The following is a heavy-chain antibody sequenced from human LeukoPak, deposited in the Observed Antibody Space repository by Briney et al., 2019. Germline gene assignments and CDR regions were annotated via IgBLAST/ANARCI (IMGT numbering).Heavy chain of an antibody. CDR2: ISYDGSNK. J-gene: IGHJ4*02. D-gene: IGHD4-23*01. CDR3: AKDHKVYGGYFDY. V-gene: IGHV3-30*18. CDR1: GFTFSSYG. Sequence: GRSLRLSCAASGFTFSSYGMHWVRQAPGKGLEWVAVISYDGSNKYYADSVKGRFTISRDNSKNTLYLQMNSLRAEDTAVYYCAKDHKVYGGYFDYWGQGTLVTVSS.